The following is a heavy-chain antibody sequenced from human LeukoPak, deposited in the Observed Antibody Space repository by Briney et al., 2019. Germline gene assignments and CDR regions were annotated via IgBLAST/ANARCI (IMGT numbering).Heavy chain of an antibody. CDR1: GGSISSYY. V-gene: IGHV4-59*01. J-gene: IGHJ4*02. Sequence: SETLSPTCTVSGGSISSYYWSWIRQPPGKGLEWIGYIYYSGSTNYNPSLKSRVTISVDTSKNQFSLKLSSVTAADTAVYYCARVETRDGYNYGYFDYWGQGTLVTVSS. CDR3: ARVETRDGYNYGYFDY. D-gene: IGHD5-24*01. CDR2: IYYSGST.